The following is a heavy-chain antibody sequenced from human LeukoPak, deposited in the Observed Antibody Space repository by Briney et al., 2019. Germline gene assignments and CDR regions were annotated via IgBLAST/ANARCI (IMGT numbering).Heavy chain of an antibody. Sequence: PGGFLRLSCAASGFTFDDYAMRWVRQAPGKGLEWVSGISWNSDSIGYADSVKGRFTISRDNAKNSLYLQMNSLRAEDMALYYCAKEAIIASAFDIWGQGTMVTVSS. CDR3: AKEAIIASAFDI. J-gene: IGHJ3*02. CDR1: GFTFDDYA. V-gene: IGHV3-9*03. D-gene: IGHD6-13*01. CDR2: ISWNSDSI.